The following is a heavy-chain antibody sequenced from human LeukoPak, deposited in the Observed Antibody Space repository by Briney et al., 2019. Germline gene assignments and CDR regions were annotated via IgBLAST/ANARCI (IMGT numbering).Heavy chain of an antibody. Sequence: SETLSLTCAVYGGSFSGYYWSWIRQPPGKGLEWIGEINHSGSTNYNPSLKSRVTISVDTSKNQFSLKLSSVTAADTAVYYCARRVAIAVAGTDSYYYYYYMDVWGKGTTVTISS. CDR2: INHSGST. CDR3: ARRVAIAVAGTDSYYYYYYMDV. J-gene: IGHJ6*03. V-gene: IGHV4-34*01. D-gene: IGHD6-19*01. CDR1: GGSFSGYY.